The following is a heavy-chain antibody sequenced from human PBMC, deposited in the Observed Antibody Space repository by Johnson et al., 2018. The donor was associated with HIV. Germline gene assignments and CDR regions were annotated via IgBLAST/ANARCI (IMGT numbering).Heavy chain of an antibody. J-gene: IGHJ3*02. Sequence: VQLVESGGGLVQPGGSLRLSCAASGFTFSSYAMHWVRQAPGKGLEWVSGISWNSGSIGYADSVKGRFTISRDNSKNTLDLQMNSLRAEDTAVYYCARAKTFCGGDCYSNAFDIWGQGTMVTVSS. V-gene: IGHV3-9*01. CDR3: ARAKTFCGGDCYSNAFDI. D-gene: IGHD2-21*02. CDR2: ISWNSGSI. CDR1: GFTFSSYA.